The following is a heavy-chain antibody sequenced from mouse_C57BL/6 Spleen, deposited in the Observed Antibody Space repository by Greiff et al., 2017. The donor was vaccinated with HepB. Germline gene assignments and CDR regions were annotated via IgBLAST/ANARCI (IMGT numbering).Heavy chain of an antibody. V-gene: IGHV5-12*01. CDR2: ISNGGGST. J-gene: IGHJ4*01. CDR1: GFTFSDYY. Sequence: EVKLMESGGGLVQPGGSLKLSCAASGFTFSDYYMYWVRQTPEKRLEWVAYISNGGGSTYYPDTVKGRFTISRDNAKNPLYLQMSRLKSEDTDMYYCARQEYYGSSYGYAMDYWGQGTSVTVSS. CDR3: ARQEYYGSSYGYAMDY. D-gene: IGHD1-1*01.